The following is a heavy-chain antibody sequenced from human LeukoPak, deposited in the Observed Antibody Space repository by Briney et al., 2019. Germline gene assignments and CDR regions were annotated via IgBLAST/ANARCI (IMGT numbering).Heavy chain of an antibody. Sequence: NPSETLSLTCTVSGCSISISSHYWGRIRQPPGEGREWIGSIYFSGSTYYSPSLKSRVTISVDPSTNQFSLKLSSVTAADTAVYFCARLQNYHGGAEGYYYFDYWGQGTLVTVSS. CDR2: IYFSGST. CDR1: GCSISISSHY. V-gene: IGHV4-39*01. D-gene: IGHD2-15*01. J-gene: IGHJ4*02. CDR3: ARLQNYHGGAEGYYYFDY.